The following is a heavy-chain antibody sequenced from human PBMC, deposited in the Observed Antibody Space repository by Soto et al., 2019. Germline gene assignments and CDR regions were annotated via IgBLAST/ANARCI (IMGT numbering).Heavy chain of an antibody. J-gene: IGHJ4*02. CDR3: AREAGSGDYFDY. Sequence: WTWIRQHPGKGLEWIGYIFYSGSTFRNPSLKSRVTISVDTSKNQFSLELSSVTAADTAVYYCAREAGSGDYFDYWGQGTLVTVSS. V-gene: IGHV4-31*02. D-gene: IGHD1-26*01. CDR2: IFYSGST.